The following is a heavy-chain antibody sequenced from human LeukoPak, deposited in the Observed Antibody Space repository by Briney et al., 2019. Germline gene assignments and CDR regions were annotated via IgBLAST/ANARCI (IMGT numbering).Heavy chain of an antibody. CDR1: GYSFSNYW. Sequence: GESLKISCQGSGYSFSNYWIAWVRQMPGKGLEWMGVINPGDSDTRYSPSFQGQVTISADKSISTAYLQWSSLQASDTAMYYCAKWGRDGSGYFDYWGQGTLVTVSS. CDR2: INPGDSDT. J-gene: IGHJ4*02. D-gene: IGHD3-10*01. CDR3: AKWGRDGSGYFDY. V-gene: IGHV5-51*01.